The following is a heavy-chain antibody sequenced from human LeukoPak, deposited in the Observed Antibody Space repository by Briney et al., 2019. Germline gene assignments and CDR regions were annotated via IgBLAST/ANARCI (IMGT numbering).Heavy chain of an antibody. V-gene: IGHV1-18*01. Sequence: ASVKVSCKASGYTFTSYGISWVRQAPGQGLEWMGWISAYNGNTNYAQKLQGRVTMTTDTSTSTAYMELRSLRSDDTAVYYCARSNGIQLRTYYLDYWGQGTLVTVSS. J-gene: IGHJ4*02. CDR1: GYTFTSYG. D-gene: IGHD5-18*01. CDR3: ARSNGIQLRTYYLDY. CDR2: ISAYNGNT.